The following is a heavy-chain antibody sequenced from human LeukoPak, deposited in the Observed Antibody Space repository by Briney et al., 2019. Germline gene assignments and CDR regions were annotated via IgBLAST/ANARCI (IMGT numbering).Heavy chain of an antibody. CDR3: ATTYYYDSSGYYPCYYFDY. D-gene: IGHD3-22*01. V-gene: IGHV3-23*01. Sequence: PGGSLRLSCAASGFTFSSSAMSWVRQAPGKGLEWVSTIGGSGVTTYYADSVKGRFTVSRDNSKNTLYLQMNSLRAEDTAVYYCATTYYYDSSGYYPCYYFDYWGQGTVVTVSS. CDR1: GFTFSSSA. J-gene: IGHJ4*02. CDR2: IGGSGVTT.